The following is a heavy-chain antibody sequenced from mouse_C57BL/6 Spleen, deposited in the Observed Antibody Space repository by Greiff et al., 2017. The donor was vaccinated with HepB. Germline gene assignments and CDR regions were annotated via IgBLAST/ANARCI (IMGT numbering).Heavy chain of an antibody. V-gene: IGHV1-18*01. CDR1: GYTFTDYN. D-gene: IGHD2-14*01. Sequence: EVQLQQSGPELVKPGASVKIPCKASGYTFTDYNMDWVKQSHGKSLEWIGDINPNNGGTIYNQKFKGKATLTVDKSSSTAYMELRSLTSEDTAVYYCARGAYDGFAYWGQGTLVTVSA. CDR3: ARGAYDGFAY. CDR2: INPNNGGT. J-gene: IGHJ3*01.